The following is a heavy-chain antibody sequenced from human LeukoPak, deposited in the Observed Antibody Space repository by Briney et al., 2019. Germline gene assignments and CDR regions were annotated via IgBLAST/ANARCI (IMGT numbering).Heavy chain of an antibody. J-gene: IGHJ4*02. D-gene: IGHD2-21*02. V-gene: IGHV4-39*07. CDR1: GDSFSSVTDY. CDR3: TRGDDLLAFFDY. CDR2: GDYSGGT. Sequence: RPSETLSLTCTVSGDSFSSVTDYWAWIRQPPGKGLEWIASGDYSGGTYYNPSLESRVAISADMSKNQFSLKLTSVTGADTAVYYCTRGDDLLAFFDYWGQGTLVTVSS.